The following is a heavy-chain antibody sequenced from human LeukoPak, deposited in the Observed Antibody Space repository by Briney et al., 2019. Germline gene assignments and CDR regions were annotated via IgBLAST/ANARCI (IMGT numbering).Heavy chain of an antibody. Sequence: PGGSLRLSCAASGLTLSRDAMHWVRQAPGKGLEWVAVISHDGSNKNYGDSVKGRFTISRDNSKNTLYLQMNSLRAEDTAVYFCARDGCTSTTCSTLGGFNHWAQGTLVTVSS. CDR3: ARDGCTSTTCSTLGGFNH. CDR2: ISHDGSNK. CDR1: GLTLSRDA. J-gene: IGHJ4*02. D-gene: IGHD2-2*01. V-gene: IGHV3-30*01.